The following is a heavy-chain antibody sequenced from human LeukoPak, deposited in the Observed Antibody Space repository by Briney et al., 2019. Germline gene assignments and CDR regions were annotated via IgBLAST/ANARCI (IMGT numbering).Heavy chain of an antibody. CDR1: GFTFSSYG. V-gene: IGHV3-30*18. CDR2: ISYDGSNK. J-gene: IGHJ4*02. D-gene: IGHD1-26*01. Sequence: GGSLRLSCAASGFTFSSYGMHWVRQAPGKGLGWVAVISYDGSNKYYADSVKGRFTISRDNSKNTLYLQMNSLRAEDTAVYYCAKEPKVGATVLGAFDIWGQGTLVTVSS. CDR3: AKEPKVGATVLGAFDI.